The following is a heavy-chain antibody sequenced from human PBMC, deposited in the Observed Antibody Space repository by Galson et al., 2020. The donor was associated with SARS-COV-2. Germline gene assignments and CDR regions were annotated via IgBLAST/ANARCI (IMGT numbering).Heavy chain of an antibody. V-gene: IGHV3-30*04. J-gene: IGHJ4*02. D-gene: IGHD3-22*01. CDR3: AKDSSYFDGSGYYFGPFDY. Sequence: GESLKISCAASGFTFSDYAISWVRQAPGKGLEWVAVISYDGRNKYNANSVKGRFTISRDNSKNTLSLHMNSLRAEDTAIYYCAKDSSYFDGSGYYFGPFDYWGQGTLVTVSS. CDR2: ISYDGRNK. CDR1: GFTFSDYA.